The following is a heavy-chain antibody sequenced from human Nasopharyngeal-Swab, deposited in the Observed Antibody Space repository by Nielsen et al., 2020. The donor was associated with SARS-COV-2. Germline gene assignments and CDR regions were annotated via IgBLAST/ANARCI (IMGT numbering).Heavy chain of an antibody. J-gene: IGHJ6*02. D-gene: IGHD1-7*01. CDR2: IDWDGDT. CDR3: ARELPLTGMDV. V-gene: IGHV2-70*01. CDR1: GFSLTTSGMC. Sequence: SGPTLVKPTQTLTLTCSFSGFSLTTSGMCVTWIRQPPGKALEWLGYIDWDGDTYYSTTLKTRLTISKDTSKNLVVLRMTNMEPVDTGTYYYARELPLTGMDVWGQGTTVTVSS.